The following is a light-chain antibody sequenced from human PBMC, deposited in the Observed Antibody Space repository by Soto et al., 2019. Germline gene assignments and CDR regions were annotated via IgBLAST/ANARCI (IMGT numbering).Light chain of an antibody. Sequence: EIVMTQSPATLSVSPGETATLSCRASQSVGSAVAWYQHKPGQAPRLLIVAASIRATGVPGRFSGGGSGTEFTLTISRLQSEDFAVYYRQPYQNWPPLTFGGGTTVEIK. CDR3: QPYQNWPPLT. V-gene: IGKV3-15*01. CDR2: AAS. CDR1: QSVGSA. J-gene: IGKJ4*01.